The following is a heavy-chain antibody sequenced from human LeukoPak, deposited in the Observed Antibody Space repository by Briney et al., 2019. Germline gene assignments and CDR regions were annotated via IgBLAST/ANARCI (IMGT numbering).Heavy chain of an antibody. CDR3: ARGKGLDY. CDR2: IKQDGSEK. J-gene: IGHJ4*02. V-gene: IGHV3-7*04. CDR1: GFTFSIFW. Sequence: QPGGSLRLSCAASGFTFSIFWMTWVREAPGRGREGGANIKQDGSEKYYVDSATGRFPTSRDNAKNSLFLQMNSLRAEDTAVYYCARGKGLDYWGQGALVTVSS.